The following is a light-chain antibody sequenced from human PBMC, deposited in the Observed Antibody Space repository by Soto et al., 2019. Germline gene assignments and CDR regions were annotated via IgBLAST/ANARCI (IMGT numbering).Light chain of an antibody. CDR3: QQLKSYPLT. CDR1: EDITSY. J-gene: IGKJ4*01. CDR2: ATS. V-gene: IGKV1-9*01. Sequence: IQLTQSPSFLSASVGDRVTLTCRASEDITSYLAWYQQKPGRAPKLLIYATSTLQSGVPSRFSGSGSGTEFTLTISSLQPEDFATYYCQQLKSYPLTFGGGTKVDIK.